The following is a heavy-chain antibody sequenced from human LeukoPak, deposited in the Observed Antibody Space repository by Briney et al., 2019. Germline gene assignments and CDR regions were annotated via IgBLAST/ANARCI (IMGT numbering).Heavy chain of an antibody. V-gene: IGHV1-69*05. J-gene: IGHJ4*02. CDR3: ARDCYDSSGYYPTTVYFDY. CDR1: GGTFSSYA. CDR2: IIPIFGTA. Sequence: SVKVSCKASGGTFSSYAISWVRQAPGQGLEWMGRIIPIFGTANYALKFQGRVTITTDESTSTAYMELSSLRSEDTAVYYCARDCYDSSGYYPTTVYFDYWGQGTLVTVSS. D-gene: IGHD3-22*01.